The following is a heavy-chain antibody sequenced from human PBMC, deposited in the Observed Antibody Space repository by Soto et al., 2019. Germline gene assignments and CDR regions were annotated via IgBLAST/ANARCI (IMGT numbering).Heavy chain of an antibody. CDR1: GGSISSNY. CDR2: VYNSGST. V-gene: IGHV4-59*01. CDR3: ARYRREAVAGYTLDN. J-gene: IGHJ4*02. D-gene: IGHD6-13*01. Sequence: SETLSLTCTVSGGSISSNYWTWIRQPPGKGLEWIGYVYNSGSTNYNPSLKSRVTISEDTSKNQFSLKVNSMTAADTAVYYCARYRREAVAGYTLDNWGQGILVTVPS.